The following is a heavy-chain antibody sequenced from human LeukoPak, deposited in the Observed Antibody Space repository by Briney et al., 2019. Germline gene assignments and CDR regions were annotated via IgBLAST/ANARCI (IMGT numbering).Heavy chain of an antibody. J-gene: IGHJ4*02. CDR1: GFTFSGYG. V-gene: IGHV3-30*03. CDR3: ARDQTAVTGVWGTIDY. CDR2: MSYDGSNT. D-gene: IGHD2-8*02. Sequence: GGSLRLSCTASGFTFSGYGMHWVRQAPGMGLEWVAIMSYDGSNTFYGDSVKGRFTISRDNSKKTLYLQMNSLRTEDTAVYYCARDQTAVTGVWGTIDYWGQGTLVTVSS.